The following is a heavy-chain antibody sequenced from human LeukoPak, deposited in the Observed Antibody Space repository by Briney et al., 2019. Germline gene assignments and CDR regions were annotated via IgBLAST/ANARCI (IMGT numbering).Heavy chain of an antibody. V-gene: IGHV3-23*01. CDR2: ISGSGGST. D-gene: IGHD2-2*01. J-gene: IGHJ4*02. CDR1: GFTFSSYA. CDR3: AKGIVLIPAAGYYFDL. Sequence: GGSLRLSCAASGFTFSSYAMSWVRQAPGKGLEWVSAISGSGGSTFYADSVKGRFTISRDNSKNTLYLQMYSLRAEDTAVYYCAKGIVLIPAAGYYFDLWGQGTLVTVSS.